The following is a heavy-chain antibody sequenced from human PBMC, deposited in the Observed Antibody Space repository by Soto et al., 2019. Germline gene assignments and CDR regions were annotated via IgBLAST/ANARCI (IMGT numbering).Heavy chain of an antibody. Sequence: SETLSLTCAVSGDSITSGGYSWSWIRQPPGKGLEWIGNIFHTGSTSYNPSLKSRVIISVDRSKNQFSLNLNSVTAADTAVYYCARVGCGSTSCFTRLFAPWGQGTLVTVSS. CDR1: GDSITSGGYS. CDR3: ARVGCGSTSCFTRLFAP. J-gene: IGHJ5*02. V-gene: IGHV4-30-2*01. D-gene: IGHD2-2*02. CDR2: IFHTGST.